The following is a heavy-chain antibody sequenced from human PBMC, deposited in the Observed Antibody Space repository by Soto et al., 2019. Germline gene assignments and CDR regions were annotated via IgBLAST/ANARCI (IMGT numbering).Heavy chain of an antibody. CDR2: IYYTEST. D-gene: IGHD4-17*01. CDR3: ARDEEVNYADYGGSDHYYGMDV. CDR1: GGSISSCGYY. V-gene: IGHV4-31*03. J-gene: IGHJ6*02. Sequence: SDTLSLTCTVSGGSISSCGYYWSWIRQHPGKGLEWIGYIYYTESTYYNPSLKSRVTISVDTSKNQFSLKLTSVTAADTAVYYCARDEEVNYADYGGSDHYYGMDVWGQGTTVT.